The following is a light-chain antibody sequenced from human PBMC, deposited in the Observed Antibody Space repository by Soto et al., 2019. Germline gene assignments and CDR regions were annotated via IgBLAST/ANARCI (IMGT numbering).Light chain of an antibody. CDR2: KSD. CDR1: SSNIGRNS. V-gene: IGLV1-47*01. CDR3: EAWDSSLRAYV. J-gene: IGLJ1*01. Sequence: QSSLTQPPSASGTPGQRVTSSCSGDSSNIGRNSVYWYQQLPGTAPKLLIYKSDQRPSGVPDRFSGSKSGTSASLGISGLRSEDEADYYCEAWDSSLRAYVFGIGTKVTVL.